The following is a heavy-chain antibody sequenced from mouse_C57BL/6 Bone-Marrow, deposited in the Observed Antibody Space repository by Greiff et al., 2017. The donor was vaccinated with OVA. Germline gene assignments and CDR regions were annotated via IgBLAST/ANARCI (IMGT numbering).Heavy chain of an antibody. J-gene: IGHJ1*03. CDR2: INPRTGGT. D-gene: IGHD1-1*01. CDR1: GYSFTGYY. CDR3: ARTREYYGSSYFYWYFDV. V-gene: IGHV1-42*01. Sequence: VQLQQSGPELVKPGASVKISCKASGYSFTGYYMNWVKQSPEKSLEWIGEINPRTGGTTYNQKFKAKATLTVDKSSSTAYMQRKSLTSEYSAVYYCARTREYYGSSYFYWYFDVWGTGTTVTVSS.